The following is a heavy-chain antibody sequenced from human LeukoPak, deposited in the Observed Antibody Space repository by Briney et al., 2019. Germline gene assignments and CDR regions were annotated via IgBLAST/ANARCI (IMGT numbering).Heavy chain of an antibody. Sequence: SETPSLTCAVYGGSFSGYYWSWIRQPPGKGLEWIGEINHSGSTNYNPSLKSRVTISVDTSKNQFSLKLSSVTAADTAVYYCARASYPIKVFFDYWGQGTLVTVSS. CDR3: ARASYPIKVFFDY. V-gene: IGHV4-34*01. CDR1: GGSFSGYY. D-gene: IGHD2-21*01. CDR2: INHSGST. J-gene: IGHJ4*02.